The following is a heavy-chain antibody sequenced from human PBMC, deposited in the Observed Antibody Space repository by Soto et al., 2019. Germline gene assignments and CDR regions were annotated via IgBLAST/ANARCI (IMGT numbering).Heavy chain of an antibody. J-gene: IGHJ5*02. V-gene: IGHV3-73*01. CDR1: VFTFSGSA. D-gene: IGHD6-6*01. CDR3: TRQEYSSSLRWFDP. Sequence: GSLRLSGAASVFTFSGSAMHWVRQASGKGLERVGRIRSKANSYATAYAASVKGRFTISRDDSKNTAYLQMNSLKTEDTAVYYCTRQEYSSSLRWFDPWGQGTLVTVSS. CDR2: IRSKANSYAT.